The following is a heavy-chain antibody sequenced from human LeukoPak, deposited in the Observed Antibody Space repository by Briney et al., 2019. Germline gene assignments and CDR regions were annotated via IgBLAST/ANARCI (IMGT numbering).Heavy chain of an antibody. CDR2: IRNKINNYAT. CDR1: EFTFSGSA. Sequence: GGSLRLSCAASEFTFSGSAMHWVRQASGKGLEWVGRIRNKINNYATAYAASVKGRFTISRDDSKNTAYLQMNSLKTEDTAVYYCTSRAPYFDILTGYYRDYYYGMDVWSQGATVTVSS. CDR3: TSRAPYFDILTGYYRDYYYGMDV. V-gene: IGHV3-73*01. J-gene: IGHJ6*02. D-gene: IGHD3-9*01.